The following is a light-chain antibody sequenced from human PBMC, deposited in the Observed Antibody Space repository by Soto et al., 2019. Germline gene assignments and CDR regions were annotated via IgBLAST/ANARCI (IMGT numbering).Light chain of an antibody. CDR2: GAS. V-gene: IGKV3-20*01. Sequence: EIVLTQSPGTLSLSPGERATLSCRASQSVSSSYLAWYQQKPGQAPRLLIYGASSRATGIPDRFSGSGSGTDFTLTISSLEPEEFAVYYCQQYGSSPWTVGQGTKGDLK. CDR1: QSVSSSY. J-gene: IGKJ1*01. CDR3: QQYGSSPWT.